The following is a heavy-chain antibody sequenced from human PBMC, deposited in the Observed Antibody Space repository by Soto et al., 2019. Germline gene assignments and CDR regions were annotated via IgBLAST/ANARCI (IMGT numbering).Heavy chain of an antibody. D-gene: IGHD2-2*01. CDR3: ARSEYQLLLN. CDR2: ISGHNGNT. V-gene: IGHV1-18*01. CDR1: GYTFTTYG. J-gene: IGHJ4*02. Sequence: QVQLVQSGAEVKKPGASVKVSCKASGYTFTTYGISWVRQAPGQGLEWMGWISGHNGNTKYAQKLQGRVTMPTDTSTSTAYMELRSLSSEDTAVYYCARSEYQLLLNWGQGTLVTVSS.